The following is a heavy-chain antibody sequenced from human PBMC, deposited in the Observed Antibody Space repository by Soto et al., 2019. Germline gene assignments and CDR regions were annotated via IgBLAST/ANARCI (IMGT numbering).Heavy chain of an antibody. CDR1: GGTFSSYT. D-gene: IGHD3-22*01. Sequence: QVQLVQSGAEVKKPGSSVKVSCKASGGTFSSYTISWVRQAPGQGLEWMGRIIPILGIANYAQKFQGRVTITVXXTXSRXYMELSRLISEDTAVYYCARGVTYYYDGSGSRIDYWGQGTLVTVSS. CDR2: IIPILGIA. J-gene: IGHJ4*02. V-gene: IGHV1-69*02. CDR3: ARGVTYYYDGSGSRIDY.